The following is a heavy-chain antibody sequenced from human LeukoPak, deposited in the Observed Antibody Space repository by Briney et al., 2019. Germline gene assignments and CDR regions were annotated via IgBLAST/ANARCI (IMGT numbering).Heavy chain of an antibody. CDR2: ISGSGGST. V-gene: IGHV3-23*01. CDR1: GFTFSSYA. J-gene: IGHJ4*02. Sequence: GGSLRLSCAASGFTFSSYAMSWVRQAPGKGLEWVSAISGSGGSTYYADSVKGRFTISRDNSKNTLFLQMNSLRADDTALYFCAKDPITMYNYDTTDSDYWGQGTLVTVSS. CDR3: AKDPITMYNYDTTDSDY. D-gene: IGHD3-16*01.